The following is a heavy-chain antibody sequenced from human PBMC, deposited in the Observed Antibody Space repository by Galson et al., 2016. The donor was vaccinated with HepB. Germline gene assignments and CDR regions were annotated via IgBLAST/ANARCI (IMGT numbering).Heavy chain of an antibody. CDR2: ITSTSSTI. D-gene: IGHD6-19*01. J-gene: IGHJ4*02. CDR1: GFTFNTYS. CDR3: ARYNSGWNYFDY. V-gene: IGHV3-48*04. Sequence: PLRLSCAASGFTFNTYSMNWVRQAPGKGLEWVSYITSTSSTIYYADSVKGRFSISRDNAKNSLFLQMNSLRGEDTAVYFCARYNSGWNYFDYWGQGARVTVSS.